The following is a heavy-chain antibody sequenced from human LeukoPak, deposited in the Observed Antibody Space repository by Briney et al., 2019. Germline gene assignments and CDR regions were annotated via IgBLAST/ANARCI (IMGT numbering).Heavy chain of an antibody. CDR3: ARVRYCGGGSCSDAFDI. CDR2: IYYSGST. CDR1: GGSISSYY. J-gene: IGHJ3*02. Sequence: SETLSLTCTVSGGSISSYYWSWIRQPPGKGLEWIGYIYYSGSTNYNPSLKSRVTISVDTSKNQFSLELSSVTAADTAVYYCARVRYCGGGSCSDAFDIWGQGTMVTVSS. D-gene: IGHD2-15*01. V-gene: IGHV4-59*01.